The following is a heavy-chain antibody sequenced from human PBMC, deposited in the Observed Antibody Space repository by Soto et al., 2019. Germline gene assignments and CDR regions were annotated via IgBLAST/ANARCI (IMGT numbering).Heavy chain of an antibody. V-gene: IGHV5-51*01. CDR3: ARQYCGGDCYSGFDY. D-gene: IGHD2-21*02. CDR2: IYPGDSDT. J-gene: IGHJ4*02. Sequence: GESLKISCKGSGYIFSTYWIGWVRQMPGKGLEWMGIIYPGDSDTRYNPSFQGLVVISADKSINTAYLQWSSLKASDSAIYYCARQYCGGDCYSGFDYWGLGTLVTVSS. CDR1: GYIFSTYW.